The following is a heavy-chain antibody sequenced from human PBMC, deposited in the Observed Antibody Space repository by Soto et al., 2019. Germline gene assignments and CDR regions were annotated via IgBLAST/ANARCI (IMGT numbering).Heavy chain of an antibody. D-gene: IGHD6-19*01. CDR2: ASNDGSST. J-gene: IGHJ4*02. CDR3: ARGRSGSPLVFDY. V-gene: IGHV3-74*01. Sequence: GGSLRLSCAASGFTFNIYWIHWVRQAPGKGLVWVSRASNDGSSTTYADSVKGRFTIYKDIAKNTLYLQMNSLRAEDTAVYYCARGRSGSPLVFDYWGQGTLVTVSS. CDR1: GFTFNIYW.